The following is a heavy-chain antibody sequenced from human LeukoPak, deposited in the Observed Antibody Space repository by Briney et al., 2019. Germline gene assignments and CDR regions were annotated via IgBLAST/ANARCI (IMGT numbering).Heavy chain of an antibody. CDR3: ASQCGGDCETNYYYGMDV. D-gene: IGHD2-21*02. CDR1: GGSISSYY. V-gene: IGHV4-34*01. CDR2: INHSGST. J-gene: IGHJ6*02. Sequence: PSETLSLTCIVSGGSISSYYWSWIRQPPGKGLEWIGEINHSGSTNYNPSLKSRVTISVDTSKNQFSLKLSSVTAADTAAYYCASQCGGDCETNYYYGMDVWGQGTTVTVSS.